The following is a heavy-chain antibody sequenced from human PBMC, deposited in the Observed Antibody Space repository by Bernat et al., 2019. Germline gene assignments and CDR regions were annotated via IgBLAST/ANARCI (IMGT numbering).Heavy chain of an antibody. CDR2: IWYDGSNK. J-gene: IGHJ3*02. Sequence: QVQLVESGGDVVQPGRSLRLSCAASGFTFSSYGMHWVRQAPGKGLEWVAVIWYDGSNKYYTDSVTGRFTISRDNSKNTLYLQMNSLRAEDTAVYYCARDPMVRGVISAFDIWGQGTMVTVSS. CDR1: GFTFSSYG. D-gene: IGHD3-10*01. V-gene: IGHV3-33*01. CDR3: ARDPMVRGVISAFDI.